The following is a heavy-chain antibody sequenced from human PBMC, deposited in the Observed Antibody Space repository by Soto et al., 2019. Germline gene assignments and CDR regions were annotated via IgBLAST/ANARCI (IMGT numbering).Heavy chain of an antibody. CDR1: GFTFSNYG. CDR2: IDGRSTYT. J-gene: IGHJ5*02. D-gene: IGHD1-26*01. V-gene: IGHV3-21*01. CDR3: AKDRPVKARSGSLSS. Sequence: PGGSLRLSCAVSGFTFSNYGMNWVRQAPGKGLEWVSSIDGRSTYTYYADSVRGRFTVSRDNSKNTLFLQMNSLRAEDTAMYYCAKDRPVKARSGSLSSWGQGTLVTVSS.